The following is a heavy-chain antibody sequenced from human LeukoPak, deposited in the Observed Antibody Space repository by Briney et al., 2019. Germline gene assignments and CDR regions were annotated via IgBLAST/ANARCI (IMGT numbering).Heavy chain of an antibody. D-gene: IGHD5-18*01. V-gene: IGHV4-4*07. Sequence: SETLSLTCTVPGGSISRYYWSWIRQPAGKGLEWIGRIYSRGSTKYNPSLKSRVTMSVDTSKNQFSLKLSSVTAADTAVYYCARDRVNTYGYDSFDYWGQGTLVTVSS. CDR3: ARDRVNTYGYDSFDY. CDR2: IYSRGST. CDR1: GGSISRYY. J-gene: IGHJ4*02.